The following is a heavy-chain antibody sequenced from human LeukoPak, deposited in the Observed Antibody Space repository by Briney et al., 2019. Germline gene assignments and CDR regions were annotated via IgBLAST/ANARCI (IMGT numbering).Heavy chain of an antibody. Sequence: GGSLRLSCAASGFTFSNYWMHWVRQAPGKGLVWVSRISTDGSSTTYADSVKGRFTISRDNAKNSLYLQMNSLRVEDTAIYYCARIESITIFGVVISHDVFDIWGQGTMVAVSS. V-gene: IGHV3-74*03. CDR2: ISTDGSST. D-gene: IGHD3-3*01. CDR3: ARIESITIFGVVISHDVFDI. J-gene: IGHJ3*02. CDR1: GFTFSNYW.